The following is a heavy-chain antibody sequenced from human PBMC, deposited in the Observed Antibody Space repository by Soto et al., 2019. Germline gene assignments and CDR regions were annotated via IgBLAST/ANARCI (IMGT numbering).Heavy chain of an antibody. CDR3: ARQCRGVTCHWFVP. Sequence: PSETLSLTCSVSGDTIPSDYWDWIRQPPGKGLEWIGSIFYSGSTYYNPSLKSRVTISVDTSKNQFSLTLTSVTAADTAVYYCARQCRGVTCHWFVPWGQGTLVTVSS. D-gene: IGHD2-15*01. V-gene: IGHV4-39*01. CDR2: IFYSGST. CDR1: GDTIPSDY. J-gene: IGHJ5*02.